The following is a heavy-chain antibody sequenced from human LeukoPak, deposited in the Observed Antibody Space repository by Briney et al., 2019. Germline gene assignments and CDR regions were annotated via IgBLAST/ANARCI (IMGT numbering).Heavy chain of an antibody. CDR3: ARHSRYFEWLSFVPNDPFDI. D-gene: IGHD3-9*01. Sequence: SETLSLTCTVSGGSISSYYWSWIRQPPGKGLEWIGYIYYSGSTNYNPSLKSRVTISVDTSKNQFSLKLGSVTAADTAVYYCARHSRYFEWLSFVPNDPFDIWGQGTVVTVSS. CDR2: IYYSGST. J-gene: IGHJ3*02. CDR1: GGSISSYY. V-gene: IGHV4-59*08.